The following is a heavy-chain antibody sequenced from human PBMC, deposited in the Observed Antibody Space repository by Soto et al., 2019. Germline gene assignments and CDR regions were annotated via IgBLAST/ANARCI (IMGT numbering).Heavy chain of an antibody. CDR3: ARGAVASPYVCDF. V-gene: IGHV3-11*01. D-gene: IGHD6-19*01. J-gene: IGHJ4*02. Sequence: QVQLVESGGGLVKPGGSLRLSCAASGFTFSDYYMSWLRQAPGKGLEWVAYISSSGSTIYYADSVKGRFTISSDNDKNSLYLQMNSLRAEDTAVYCCARGAVASPYVCDFWGQGTLVTVSS. CDR2: ISSSGSTI. CDR1: GFTFSDYY.